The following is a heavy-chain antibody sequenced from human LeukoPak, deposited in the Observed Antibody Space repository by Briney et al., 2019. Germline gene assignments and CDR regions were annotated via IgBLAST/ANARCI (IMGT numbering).Heavy chain of an antibody. Sequence: PGGSLRLSCAASGFTFSSYAMSWVRQAPGKGLEWVSAISGSGGSTYYADSVKGRFTISRDNSKNTLYLQMNSLRAEDTAGYYCATRYSYGYWEFDYWGQGTLITVSS. CDR1: GFTFSSYA. D-gene: IGHD5-18*01. J-gene: IGHJ4*02. CDR3: ATRYSYGYWEFDY. V-gene: IGHV3-23*01. CDR2: ISGSGGST.